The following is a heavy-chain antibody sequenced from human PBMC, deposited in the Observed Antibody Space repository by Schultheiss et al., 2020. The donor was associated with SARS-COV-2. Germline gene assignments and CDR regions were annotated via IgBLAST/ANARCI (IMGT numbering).Heavy chain of an antibody. J-gene: IGHJ6*03. CDR3: ARHPVVVPGYYYYYMDV. V-gene: IGHV5-51*01. CDR1: GYSFTSYW. D-gene: IGHD2-2*01. CDR2: IYPGDSDT. Sequence: GESLKISCKGSGYSFTSYWICWVRQMPGKGLEWMGIIYPGDSDTRYSPSFQGQVTISADKSISTAYLQWSSLKASDTAMYYCARHPVVVPGYYYYYMDVWGKGTTVTVSS.